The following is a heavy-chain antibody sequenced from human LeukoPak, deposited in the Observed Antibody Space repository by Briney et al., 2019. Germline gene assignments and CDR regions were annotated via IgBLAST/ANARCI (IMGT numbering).Heavy chain of an antibody. CDR3: ARDGPDYGDYINFDY. J-gene: IGHJ4*02. V-gene: IGHV1-18*01. CDR1: GYTFSNYG. D-gene: IGHD4-17*01. Sequence: ASVTVSCKASGYTFSNYGITWVRQAPGQGLEWMGWISAYNGKTNYAQTLQGRVTMTTDTSTNTAYMELRSLRSDDTAVYYCARDGPDYGDYINFDYWGQGTLVTVSS. CDR2: ISAYNGKT.